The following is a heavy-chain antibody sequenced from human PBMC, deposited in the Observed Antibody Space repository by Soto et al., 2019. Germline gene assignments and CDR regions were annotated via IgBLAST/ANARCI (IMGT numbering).Heavy chain of an antibody. CDR2: IYYSGST. V-gene: IGHV4-39*01. Sequence: SETLSLTCTVSGGSISSRGYYWGWIRQPPGKGLEWIGTIYYSGSTYYNPSLKSRVTISVDTSKNQFSLKLSSVTAADTAVYYCANSNWFDPWGQGTLVTVAS. CDR3: ANSNWFDP. CDR1: GGSISSRGYY. J-gene: IGHJ5*02.